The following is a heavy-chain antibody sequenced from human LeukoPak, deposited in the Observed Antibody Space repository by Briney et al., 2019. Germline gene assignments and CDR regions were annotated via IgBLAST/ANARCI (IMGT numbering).Heavy chain of an antibody. J-gene: IGHJ3*02. CDR1: GGSISSGGYY. V-gene: IGHV4-61*08. CDR2: IYYSGST. CDR3: ARVGDLDAFDI. Sequence: PSETLSLTCTVSGGSISSGGYYWSWIRQHPGKGLEWIGYIYYSGSTNYNPSLKSRVTISVDTSKNQFSLKLSSVTAADTAVYYCARVGDLDAFDIWGQGTMVTVSS. D-gene: IGHD2-21*02.